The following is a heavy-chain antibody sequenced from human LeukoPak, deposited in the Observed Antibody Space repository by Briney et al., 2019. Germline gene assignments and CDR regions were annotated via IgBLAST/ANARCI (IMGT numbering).Heavy chain of an antibody. J-gene: IGHJ4*02. CDR1: GGSISTNNW. V-gene: IGHV4-4*02. D-gene: IGHD3-10*01. CDR3: VRDGGKGSEF. CDR2: VYHSGGS. Sequence: PSGTLSLTCDVSGGSISTNNWWSWWTWVRQPPGKGPEWIEEVYHSGGSNYNPSLKSRVTISVDNSKNHFSLELSSLTAADTAVYYCVRDGGKGSEFWGQGTLVTVSS.